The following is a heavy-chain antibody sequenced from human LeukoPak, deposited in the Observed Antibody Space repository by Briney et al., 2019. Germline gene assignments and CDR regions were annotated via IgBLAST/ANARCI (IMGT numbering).Heavy chain of an antibody. V-gene: IGHV4-34*01. D-gene: IGHD5-12*01. CDR2: INHSGST. CDR1: GGPFSGYY. J-gene: IGHJ6*03. CDR3: ARGLVATYYYYYYYMDV. Sequence: PSETLSLTCAVYGGPFSGYYWSWIRQPPGKGLEWIGEINHSGSTNYNPSLKSRVTISVDTSKNQFSLKLSSVTAADTAVYYCARGLVATYYYYYYYMDVWGKGTTVTVSS.